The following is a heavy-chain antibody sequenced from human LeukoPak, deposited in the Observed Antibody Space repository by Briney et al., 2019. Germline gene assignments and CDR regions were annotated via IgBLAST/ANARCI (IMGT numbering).Heavy chain of an antibody. Sequence: PSETLSLTCAVSGGSISSSNWWSWVRQPPGKGLEWIGEIYHSGSTNYNPSLKSRVTISVDKSKNQFSLKLSSVTAADTAVYYCAREGLKGSGCFDYWGQGTLVTVSS. V-gene: IGHV4-4*02. J-gene: IGHJ4*02. CDR3: AREGLKGSGCFDY. CDR1: GGSISSSNW. CDR2: IYHSGST. D-gene: IGHD3-10*01.